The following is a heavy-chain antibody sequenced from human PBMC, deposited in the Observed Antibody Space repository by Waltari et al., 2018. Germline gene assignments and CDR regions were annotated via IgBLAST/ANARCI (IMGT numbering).Heavy chain of an antibody. CDR1: GFTFDDYA. CDR3: AKGGYYFDY. CDR2: ISGDGGST. J-gene: IGHJ4*02. Sequence: EVQLVESGGGVVQPGGSRRLSCAASGFTFDDYAMHWVRQAPGKGVGCVSLISGDGGSTYYADSVKGRFTISRDNSKNSLYLQMNSLRTEDTALYYCAKGGYYFDYWGQGTLVTVSS. D-gene: IGHD6-25*01. V-gene: IGHV3-43*02.